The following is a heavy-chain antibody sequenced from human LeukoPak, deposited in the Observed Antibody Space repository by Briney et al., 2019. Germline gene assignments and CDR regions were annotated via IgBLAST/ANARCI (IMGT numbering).Heavy chain of an antibody. CDR2: ISSSSSYI. D-gene: IGHD2-2*02. CDR1: GFTFSSYS. CDR3: ARVRCSSTSCYTRYYYGMDV. Sequence: GGSLRLSCAASGFTFSSYSMNWVRQAPGKGLEWVSSISSSSSYIYYADSVKGRFTISRDNAKNSLYLQMNSLRAEDTAVYYCARVRCSSTSCYTRYYYGMDVWGQGTTVTVSS. J-gene: IGHJ6*02. V-gene: IGHV3-21*01.